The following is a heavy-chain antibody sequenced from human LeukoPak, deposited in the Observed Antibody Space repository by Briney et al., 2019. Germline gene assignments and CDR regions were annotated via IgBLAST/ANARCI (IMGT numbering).Heavy chain of an antibody. Sequence: PGGSLRLSCAASGFNFSSYGMRWVRQAPGKGLEWVAVIWYDGSNKYYADSVKDRFTISRDNSKNTLYLQMNSLRAEDTAVYHCAKGGQITAYYFDYWGQGTLVTVSS. CDR3: AKGGQITAYYFDY. CDR1: GFNFSSYG. CDR2: IWYDGSNK. V-gene: IGHV3-30*02. D-gene: IGHD3-16*01. J-gene: IGHJ4*02.